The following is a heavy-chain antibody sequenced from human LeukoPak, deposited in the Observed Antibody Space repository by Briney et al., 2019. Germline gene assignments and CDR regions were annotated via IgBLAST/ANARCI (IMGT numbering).Heavy chain of an antibody. CDR3: ATIKHGQIFGYFDF. J-gene: IGHJ4*02. D-gene: IGHD3-16*01. V-gene: IGHV4-59*11. CDR2: VIDSVRT. CDR1: GASISSHY. Sequence: SETLSLTCTVSGASISSHYWSWLRQPPGKGLEWIGYVIDSVRTKDNPSLQSRLTLSADTSKNEFSLRLSSVTAADTAVYYCATIKHGQIFGYFDFWGQEIKVTVSS.